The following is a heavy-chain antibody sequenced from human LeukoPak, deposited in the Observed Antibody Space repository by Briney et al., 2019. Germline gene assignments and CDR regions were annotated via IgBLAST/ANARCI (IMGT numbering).Heavy chain of an antibody. CDR1: GFTFNSYW. CDR2: INPDGSWT. J-gene: IGHJ5*02. V-gene: IGHV3-74*01. Sequence: PGGSLRLSCAGSGFTFNSYWMVWFRQAPGEGLVWVSCINPDGSWTLHADSVKGRFAISRDYARNTLYLQIDSLGVEDTAMHYCARYEQRPGVTASDPWSQGTLVTVSS. D-gene: IGHD2-21*02. CDR3: ARYEQRPGVTASDP.